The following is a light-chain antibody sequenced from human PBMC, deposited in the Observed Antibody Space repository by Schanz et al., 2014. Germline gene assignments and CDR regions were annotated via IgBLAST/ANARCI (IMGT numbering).Light chain of an antibody. CDR3: GSYAGNINWV. CDR2: DVT. V-gene: IGLV2-8*01. J-gene: IGLJ3*02. Sequence: QSGLTQPPSASGSPGQSVTISCTGTSSDVGGYNYVSWYQQHPGKAPKLIISDVTRRPSGVPDRFSGSKSDNTASLTVSGLQVEDEADYYCGSYAGNINWVFGGGTKLTVL. CDR1: SSDVGGYNY.